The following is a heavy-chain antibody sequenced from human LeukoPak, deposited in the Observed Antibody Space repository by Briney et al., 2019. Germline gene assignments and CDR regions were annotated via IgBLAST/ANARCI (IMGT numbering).Heavy chain of an antibody. J-gene: IGHJ6*02. CDR3: ARLYGDYLMDV. Sequence: GGSLRLSCTASAVTFTRHGMHWVRQAPGKGLEWVSLIWFDGSKTYYADSVKGRFTISRDNFRNTLYLQMNSLRAEDTAVCYCARLYGDYLMDVWGQGTTVTVSS. V-gene: IGHV3-33*01. CDR1: AVTFTRHG. D-gene: IGHD4-17*01. CDR2: IWFDGSKT.